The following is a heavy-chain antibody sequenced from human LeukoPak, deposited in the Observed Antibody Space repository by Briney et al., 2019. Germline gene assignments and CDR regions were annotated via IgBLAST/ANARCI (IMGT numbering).Heavy chain of an antibody. V-gene: IGHV3-30-3*01. CDR2: ISYDGINK. Sequence: PGGSLRLSCAASGFTFSSYAMHWVRQAPGKGLEWVAVISYDGINKYYADSVKGRFTISRDNSKNTLYLQMNSLRAEDMAVYYCARVREGIAVAATDYWGQGTLVTVSS. CDR1: GFTFSSYA. CDR3: ARVREGIAVAATDY. D-gene: IGHD6-19*01. J-gene: IGHJ4*02.